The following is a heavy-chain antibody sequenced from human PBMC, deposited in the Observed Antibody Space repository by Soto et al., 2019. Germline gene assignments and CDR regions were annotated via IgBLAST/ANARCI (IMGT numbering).Heavy chain of an antibody. J-gene: IGHJ4*02. V-gene: IGHV1-45*02. CDR3: ASGGAGSGPFTWELPDH. CDR1: GNTFTYRY. D-gene: IGHD1-26*01. Sequence: QMQLVQSGAEVKKTGSSVTVSCKALGNTFTYRYLHWVRQAHGQALEWMGWITPFSGDVHYAQKFQERVTRTRDRFINTAYMRMSSLRPEDTAMYFCASGGAGSGPFTWELPDHWGQGTLVTVSS. CDR2: ITPFSGDV.